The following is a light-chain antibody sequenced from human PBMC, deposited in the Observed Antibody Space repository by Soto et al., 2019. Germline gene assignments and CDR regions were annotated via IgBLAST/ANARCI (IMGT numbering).Light chain of an antibody. CDR2: GAS. Sequence: DIQMTQSPSSLSASVGDRVTITCRASQSVTTYLSWSQQKPGKAPKLLIYGASNLQSGVPSRFSGSRSGTVFTLTISSLQPEDFATYYCQQSYSIPYTFGQGIKVEIK. J-gene: IGKJ2*01. CDR3: QQSYSIPYT. CDR1: QSVTTY. V-gene: IGKV1-39*01.